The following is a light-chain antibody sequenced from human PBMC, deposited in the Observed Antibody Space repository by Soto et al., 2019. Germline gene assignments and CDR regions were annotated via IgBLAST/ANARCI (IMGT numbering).Light chain of an antibody. J-gene: IGKJ3*01. V-gene: IGKV1-9*01. CDR2: GTF. CDR1: QDIKTY. Sequence: IQLTQSPSSLSASVGDRVSITCRASQDIKTYLAWYQQKQGKGPKLLISGTFTLQSGVPSRFNGGASGTDLTITLSRLQPDDFALYDCQHLNYYTPFTSGPGTKVDLE. CDR3: QHLNYYTPFT.